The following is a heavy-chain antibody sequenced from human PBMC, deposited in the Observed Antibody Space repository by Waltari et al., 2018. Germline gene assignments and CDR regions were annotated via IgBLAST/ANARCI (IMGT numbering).Heavy chain of an antibody. Sequence: QLQLQESGPGLVKPSETLSLTCTVSGGSISSSSYYWGWIRQSPGKGLEWIGSIYYSGSTYYNPTLKSRVTISGATSKNQFSLKLSSVTAADTAVYYCARHWKKSGYRFDPWGQGTLVTVSS. CDR1: GGSISSSSYY. CDR3: ARHWKKSGYRFDP. CDR2: IYYSGST. V-gene: IGHV4-39*01. J-gene: IGHJ5*02. D-gene: IGHD5-12*01.